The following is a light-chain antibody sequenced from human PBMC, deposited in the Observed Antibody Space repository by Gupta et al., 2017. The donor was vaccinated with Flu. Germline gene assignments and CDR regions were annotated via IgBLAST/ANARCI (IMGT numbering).Light chain of an antibody. CDR2: AAS. V-gene: IGKV1-9*01. CDR1: EGIGDF. CDR3: QQLNNSPMT. J-gene: IGKJ4*01. Sequence: DLPLTQSPSLLSASVGDRVTITCRAGEGIGDFLAWYQQKPGKAPKLLIFAASTLESGVPSRFSGSGSGTEFTLTINNLQPEDFATYYCQQLNNSPMTFGGGTKV.